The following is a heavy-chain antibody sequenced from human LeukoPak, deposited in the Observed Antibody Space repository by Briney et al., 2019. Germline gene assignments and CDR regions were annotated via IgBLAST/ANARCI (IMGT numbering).Heavy chain of an antibody. CDR3: AVVDTAMVRATLYYMVV. Sequence: TGGSLRLSCAASGFTFSSYEMNWVRQAPGKGLEWVSYISSSGSTIYYADSVKGRFTISRDNAKNSLYLQMNSLRAEDTAVYYCAVVDTAMVRATLYYMVVWGEGTTVTVSS. CDR2: ISSSGSTI. CDR1: GFTFSSYE. J-gene: IGHJ6*03. V-gene: IGHV3-48*03. D-gene: IGHD5-18*01.